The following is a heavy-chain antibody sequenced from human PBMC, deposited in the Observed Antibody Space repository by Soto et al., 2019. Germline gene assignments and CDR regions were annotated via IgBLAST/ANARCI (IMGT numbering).Heavy chain of an antibody. V-gene: IGHV4-39*01. CDR3: ARHRGDYDILTGYYSSLPFDY. D-gene: IGHD3-9*01. Sequence: SETLSLTCTVSGGSISSSSYYWGWIRQPPGKGLEWIGSIYYSGSTYYNPSLKSRVTISVDTSKNQFSLRLSSVTAADTAVYYCARHRGDYDILTGYYSSLPFDYWGQGTLVTSPQ. CDR2: IYYSGST. CDR1: GGSISSSSYY. J-gene: IGHJ4*02.